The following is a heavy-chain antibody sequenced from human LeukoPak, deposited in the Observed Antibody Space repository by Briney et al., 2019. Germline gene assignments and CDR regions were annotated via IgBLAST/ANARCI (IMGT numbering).Heavy chain of an antibody. V-gene: IGHV4-39*01. CDR3: ASTSNWFDP. CDR2: IYYSGST. D-gene: IGHD2-2*01. CDR1: GGSISSGSYY. J-gene: IGHJ5*02. Sequence: PSETLSLTCTVSGGSISSGSYYWGWIRQPPGKGLEWIGSIYYSGSTYYNPSLKSRVTISVDTSRNQFSLKLSSVTAADTAVYYCASTSNWFDPWGQGTLVTVSS.